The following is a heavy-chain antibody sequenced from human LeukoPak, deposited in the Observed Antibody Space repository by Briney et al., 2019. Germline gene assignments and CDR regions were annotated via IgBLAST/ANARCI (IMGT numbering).Heavy chain of an antibody. CDR2: IYYSGST. CDR1: GGSISTYY. D-gene: IGHD1-14*01. Sequence: PSETLSLTCTVSGGSISTYYWSWIRQPPGKGLEYIGYIYYSGSTNYNPSFKSRVTISVDTSKNQFSLKLSSVTAADTAVYYCARRSKPYYFDYWGQGILVTVSS. J-gene: IGHJ4*02. V-gene: IGHV4-59*08. CDR3: ARRSKPYYFDY.